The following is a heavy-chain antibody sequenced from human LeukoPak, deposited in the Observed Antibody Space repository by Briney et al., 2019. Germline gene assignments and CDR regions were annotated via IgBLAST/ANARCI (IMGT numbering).Heavy chain of an antibody. V-gene: IGHV3-23*01. D-gene: IGHD6-19*01. CDR1: GFTFSSYA. CDR2: ISGSGGST. CDR3: AKDHSSGWFNGY. Sequence: GGSLRLSGAASGFTFSSYAMSWVRQAPGKGLEWVSAISGSGGSTYYADSVKGRFTISRDNSKNTLYLQMNSLRAEDTAVYYCAKDHSSGWFNGYWGQGTLVTVSS. J-gene: IGHJ4*02.